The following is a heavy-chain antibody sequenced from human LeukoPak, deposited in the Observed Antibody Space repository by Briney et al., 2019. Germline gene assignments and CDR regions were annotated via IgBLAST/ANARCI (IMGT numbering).Heavy chain of an antibody. D-gene: IGHD3-9*01. J-gene: IGHJ4*02. V-gene: IGHV1-8*03. Sequence: GASVKVSCKASGYTFTSYDINWVRQATGQGLEWMGWMNPNSGNTGYAQKFQGRVTITRNTSISTAYMELSSLRSEDTAVYYCARTPIDYDILTGYYAYFDYWGQGTLVTVSS. CDR2: MNPNSGNT. CDR1: GYTFTSYD. CDR3: ARTPIDYDILTGYYAYFDY.